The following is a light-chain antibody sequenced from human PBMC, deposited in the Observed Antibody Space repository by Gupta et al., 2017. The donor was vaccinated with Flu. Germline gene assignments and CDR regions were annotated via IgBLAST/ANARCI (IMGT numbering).Light chain of an antibody. CDR3: GQTIYTPSA. Sequence: DIVMTQSPLSLPVTPGEPASISCRSSQSLLYENGYDYLDWYLQKPGQSPQLLIYLGSNRASGVPARLSGSGSRTDFTLKISRGEAEDVGVYYCGQTIYTPSAFGKGTKLKIK. CDR2: LGS. CDR1: QSLLYENGYDY. V-gene: IGKV2-28*01. J-gene: IGKJ2*01.